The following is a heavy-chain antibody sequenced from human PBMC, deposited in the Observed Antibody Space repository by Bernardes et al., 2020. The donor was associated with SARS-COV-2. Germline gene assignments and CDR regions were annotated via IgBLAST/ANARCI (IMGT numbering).Heavy chain of an antibody. CDR2: IIPLFGTT. Sequence: SVKVYCKTSGNTFTSYAVIWVRQAPGQGLECMGGIIPLFGTTNYAQNFQGRVTIAADESTSTVYMELSSLRSEDTAMYYCARSGTYPDAFDIWGQGTMVTVSS. V-gene: IGHV1-69*13. CDR3: ARSGTYPDAFDI. J-gene: IGHJ3*02. CDR1: GNTFTSYA. D-gene: IGHD1-26*01.